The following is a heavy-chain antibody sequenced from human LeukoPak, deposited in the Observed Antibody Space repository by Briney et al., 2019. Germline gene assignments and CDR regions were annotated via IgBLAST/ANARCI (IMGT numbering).Heavy chain of an antibody. D-gene: IGHD3-22*01. CDR2: VYHTGST. V-gene: IGHV4-38-2*01. Sequence: SETLSLTCAVSGYSIGSGYYWVWIRQPPGKGLEWIGSVYHTGSTYYHPSLKSRVTISLDTSKNQFSLRLTSVTAADTALYYCASHYYASSGSLFDSWGRGSLVTASS. J-gene: IGHJ4*02. CDR1: GYSIGSGYY. CDR3: ASHYYASSGSLFDS.